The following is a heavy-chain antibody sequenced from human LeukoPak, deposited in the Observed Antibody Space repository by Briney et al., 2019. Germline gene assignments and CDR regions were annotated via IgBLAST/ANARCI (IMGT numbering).Heavy chain of an antibody. CDR2: ISAYNGNT. CDR1: GGTFSSYA. CDR3: ARDYSNYAAKTGAHWYFDL. D-gene: IGHD4-11*01. V-gene: IGHV1-18*01. J-gene: IGHJ2*01. Sequence: ASVKVSCKASGGTFSSYAISWVRQAPGQGLEWMGWISAYNGNTNYAQKLQGRVTMTTDTSTSTAYMELRSLRSDDTAVYYCARDYSNYAAKTGAHWYFDLWGRGTLVTVSS.